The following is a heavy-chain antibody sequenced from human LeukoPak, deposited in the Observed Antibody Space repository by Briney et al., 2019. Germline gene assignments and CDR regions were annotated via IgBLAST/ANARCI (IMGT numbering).Heavy chain of an antibody. CDR3: ARGPDYGDYFDY. J-gene: IGHJ4*02. CDR1: GGSISSGGYS. D-gene: IGHD4-17*01. V-gene: IGHV4-30-2*01. Sequence: PSQTLSLTCAVSGGSISSGGYSWSWIRQPPGKGLEWIGYIYHSGSTYYNPSLKSRVTISVDRSKNQFSLKLSSVTAADTAVYYCARGPDYGDYFDYWGQGTLVTVSS. CDR2: IYHSGST.